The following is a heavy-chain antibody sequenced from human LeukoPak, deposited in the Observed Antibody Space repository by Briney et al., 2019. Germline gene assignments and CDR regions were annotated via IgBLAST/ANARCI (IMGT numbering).Heavy chain of an antibody. D-gene: IGHD3-16*01. CDR1: GYTFTSYY. Sequence: ASVKVSCKASGYTFTSYYVHWVRQAPGQGLEWMGIINPSGGSTSYAQKFQGRVTMTRDTSTSTVYMELSSLRSEDTAVYYCASRGVILDYYYGMDVWGQGTTVTVSS. CDR3: ASRGVILDYYYGMDV. V-gene: IGHV1-46*01. J-gene: IGHJ6*02. CDR2: INPSGGST.